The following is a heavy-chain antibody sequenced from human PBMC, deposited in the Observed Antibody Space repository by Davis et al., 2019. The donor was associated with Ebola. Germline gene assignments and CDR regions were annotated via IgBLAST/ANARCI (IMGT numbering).Heavy chain of an antibody. Sequence: GESLKISCAASGFTFSSYSMNWVRQSPGKGLEWVSYISSSSSTIYYADSVKGRFTISRDNAKNSLYLQMNSLRDEDTAVYYCARGGAYCGGDCGVLDYWGQGTLVTVSS. CDR1: GFTFSSYS. J-gene: IGHJ4*02. D-gene: IGHD2-21*01. V-gene: IGHV3-48*02. CDR2: ISSSSSTI. CDR3: ARGGAYCGGDCGVLDY.